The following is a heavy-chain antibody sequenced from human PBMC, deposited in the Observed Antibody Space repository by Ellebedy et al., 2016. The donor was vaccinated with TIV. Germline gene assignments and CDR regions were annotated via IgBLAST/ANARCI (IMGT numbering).Heavy chain of an antibody. J-gene: IGHJ4*02. Sequence: ASVKVSCKASGYTFTQYAILWVRQAPGQGLEWMGWINGGNGDSGHSQNFQGRVTITRDTSASTAYMELSSLTSEDTAVYYCARGGDDNWNRFDYWGQGTLVTVSS. V-gene: IGHV1-3*01. D-gene: IGHD1-20*01. CDR3: ARGGDDNWNRFDY. CDR1: GYTFTQYA. CDR2: INGGNGDS.